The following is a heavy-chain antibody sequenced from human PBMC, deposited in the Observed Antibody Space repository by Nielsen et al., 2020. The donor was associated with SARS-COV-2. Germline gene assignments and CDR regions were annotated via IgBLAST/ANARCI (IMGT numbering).Heavy chain of an antibody. CDR3: AKDGVVRGDALDL. CDR1: GFTFNIYA. V-gene: IGHV3-23*01. Sequence: GESLKISYAASGFTFNIYAMAWVRRAPGRGLQWVTGVSASGGSTYYTDSVKGRFSISRDNSKNTLYLQMHSLRVEDTAVYYCAKDGVVRGDALDLWGQGTMVTVSS. J-gene: IGHJ3*01. D-gene: IGHD3-10*01. CDR2: VSASGGST.